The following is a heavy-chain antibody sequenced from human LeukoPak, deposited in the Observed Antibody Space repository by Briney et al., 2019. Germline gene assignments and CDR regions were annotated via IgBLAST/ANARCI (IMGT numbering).Heavy chain of an antibody. J-gene: IGHJ4*02. Sequence: GGSLRLSCAASGFTFSSYAMHWVRQAPGKGLEWVAVISYDGSNKYYADSVKGRFTISRDNTRNTLYLQMNSLRVEDTAVYYCARDSSGWLQLSSTFDYWGQGTLVTVSS. V-gene: IGHV3-30-3*01. CDR1: GFTFSSYA. CDR2: ISYDGSNK. CDR3: ARDSSGWLQLSSTFDY. D-gene: IGHD5-24*01.